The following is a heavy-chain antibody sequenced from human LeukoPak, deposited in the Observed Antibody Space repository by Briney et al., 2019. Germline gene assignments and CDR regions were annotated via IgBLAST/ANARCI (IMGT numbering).Heavy chain of an antibody. V-gene: IGHV3-7*03. J-gene: IGHJ4*02. Sequence: GGSLRLSCAASGFTFSSHWMNWVRQAPGKGLEWVANIKQDESEKYYVDSVKGRFLISRDNAKNSLYLQMNSLRAEDTAVYYCARGRGNGYWGQGTLATVSS. CDR3: ARGRGNGY. CDR2: IKQDESEK. CDR1: GFTFSSHW.